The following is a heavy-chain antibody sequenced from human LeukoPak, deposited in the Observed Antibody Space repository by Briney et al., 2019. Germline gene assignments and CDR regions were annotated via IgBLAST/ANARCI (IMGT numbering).Heavy chain of an antibody. Sequence: PGRSLRLSCAASGFTFSSYSMNWVRQAPGKGLEWVSYISSSSSTIYYADSVKGRFTISRDNAKNSLYLQMNSLRAEDTAVYYCARDQGLGRFGYWGQGTLVTVSS. CDR3: ARDQGLGRFGY. CDR1: GFTFSSYS. CDR2: ISSSSSTI. V-gene: IGHV3-48*01. J-gene: IGHJ4*02. D-gene: IGHD1-26*01.